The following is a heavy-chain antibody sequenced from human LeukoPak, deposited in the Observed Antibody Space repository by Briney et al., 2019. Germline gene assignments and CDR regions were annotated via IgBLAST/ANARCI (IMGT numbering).Heavy chain of an antibody. Sequence: GASVKVSCKAAGYIFSGYHIHWLRQTPGQGLEWMGWINPESGDPHYAPRFQGRVTMTREKFIKTSYMDLSSLTSDDTAVYYCAREAYSSGHYRGGRFDPWGQGTQVTVSS. D-gene: IGHD6-19*01. V-gene: IGHV1-2*02. J-gene: IGHJ5*02. CDR2: INPESGDP. CDR1: GYIFSGYH. CDR3: AREAYSSGHYRGGRFDP.